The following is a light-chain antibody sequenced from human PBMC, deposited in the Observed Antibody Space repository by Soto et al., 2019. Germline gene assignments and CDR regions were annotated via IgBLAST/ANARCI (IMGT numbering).Light chain of an antibody. CDR3: MQGSHWPLT. Sequence: EVVLTQSPLSQPVTLGQPASISCRSSQSLVYGDGNTYLNWFQQRPGQSPRRLIHKASNRDSGVPDRFSGSGSVTEFTLTISRVEADDVGIYYCMQGSHWPLTFGGGTKVEIK. V-gene: IGKV2-30*01. J-gene: IGKJ4*01. CDR1: QSLVYGDGNTY. CDR2: KAS.